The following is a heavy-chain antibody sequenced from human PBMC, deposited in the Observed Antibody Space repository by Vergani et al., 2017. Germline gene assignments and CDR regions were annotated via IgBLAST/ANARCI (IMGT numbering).Heavy chain of an antibody. Sequence: EVQLVETGGGLIQPGGSLRLSCAASGFTVSSNYMSWVRKAPGKGPEWVSVIYSGGNTYYADSVKGRFTISRDNSKNTLYLQMNSLRAEDTAVYYCASSLLSRYYYYYMDVWGKGTTVTVSS. J-gene: IGHJ6*03. V-gene: IGHV3-53*02. CDR3: ASSLLSRYYYYYMDV. CDR2: IYSGGNT. CDR1: GFTVSSNY. D-gene: IGHD2-21*01.